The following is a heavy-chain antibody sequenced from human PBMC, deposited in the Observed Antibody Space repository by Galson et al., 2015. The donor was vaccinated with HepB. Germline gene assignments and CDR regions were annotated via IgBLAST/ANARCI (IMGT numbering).Heavy chain of an antibody. CDR3: ARHFSPGITMVRGVIPDY. CDR1: GYSFTSYW. Sequence: QSGAEVKKPGESLRISCKGSGYSFTSYWISWVRQMPGKGLEWMGRIDPSDSYTNYSPSFQGHVTISADKSTSTAYLQWSSLKASDTAMYYCARHFSPGITMVRGVIPDYWGQGTLVTVSS. J-gene: IGHJ4*02. CDR2: IDPSDSYT. D-gene: IGHD3-10*01. V-gene: IGHV5-10-1*01.